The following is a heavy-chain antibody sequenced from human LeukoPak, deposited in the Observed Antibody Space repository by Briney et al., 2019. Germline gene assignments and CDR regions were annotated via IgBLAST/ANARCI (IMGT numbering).Heavy chain of an antibody. D-gene: IGHD1-26*01. CDR3: ARQGSGNYLSPVNY. Sequence: SETLSLTCTVSGGSVSSGSYYWGWIRQPPGKGLEWIGTIYYSGSTYYNPSLKSRVTISVDTSKNQFSLKLSSVTAADTAVYYCARQGSGNYLSPVNYWGQGTLVTVSS. V-gene: IGHV4-39*01. CDR2: IYYSGST. J-gene: IGHJ4*02. CDR1: GGSVSSGSYY.